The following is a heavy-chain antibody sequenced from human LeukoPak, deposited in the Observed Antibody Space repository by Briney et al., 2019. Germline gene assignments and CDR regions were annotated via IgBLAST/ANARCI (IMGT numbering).Heavy chain of an antibody. D-gene: IGHD3-22*01. J-gene: IGHJ4*02. V-gene: IGHV1-69*06. Sequence: GASVKVSCKASGGTFSSYAISWVRQAPGQGLEWMGGIIPIFGTANYAQKFQGRVTITADKSTSTAYMELSSLRSEDTAVYYCARTRLYYYDSSGYLYWGQGTLVTVSS. CDR1: GGTFSSYA. CDR2: IIPIFGTA. CDR3: ARTRLYYYDSSGYLY.